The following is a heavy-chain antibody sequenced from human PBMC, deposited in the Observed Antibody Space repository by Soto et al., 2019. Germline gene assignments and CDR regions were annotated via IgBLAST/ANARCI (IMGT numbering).Heavy chain of an antibody. V-gene: IGHV3-48*02. CDR1: GFTFSSYS. Sequence: EVQLVESGGGLVQPGGSLRLSCAASGFTFSSYSMNWVRQAPGKGLEWVSYISSSSSTIYYADSVKGRFTISRDNAKNSVYRQMNSRREEDTGVYYWASHIVATIVRPKPYNEPAGYYYYGMDVWGQGTTVTVSS. J-gene: IGHJ6*02. CDR2: ISSSSSTI. D-gene: IGHD5-12*01. CDR3: ASHIVATIVRPKPYNEPAGYYYYGMDV.